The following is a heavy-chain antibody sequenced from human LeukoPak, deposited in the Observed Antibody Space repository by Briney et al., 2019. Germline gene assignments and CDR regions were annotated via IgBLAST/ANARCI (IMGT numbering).Heavy chain of an antibody. CDR1: GGTFSSYA. V-gene: IGHV1-69*13. D-gene: IGHD2-2*01. CDR3: ARGRYCSSTSCYGNWFDP. J-gene: IGHJ5*02. Sequence: ASVKVSCKASGGTFSSYAISWVRQAPGQGLEWMGGIIPIFGTANYAQKFQGRVTITADESTSTAYTELSSLRSEDTAVYYCARGRYCSSTSCYGNWFDPWGQGTLVTVSS. CDR2: IIPIFGTA.